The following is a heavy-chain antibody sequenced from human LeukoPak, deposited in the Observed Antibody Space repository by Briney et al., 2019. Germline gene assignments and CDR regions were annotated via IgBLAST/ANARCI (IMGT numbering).Heavy chain of an antibody. CDR3: AKDPWVVRGVTLDY. J-gene: IGHJ4*02. V-gene: IGHV3-30*02. CDR2: IRYDGSNK. Sequence: GGSLRLSCAASGFTFSSYGMHWVRQAPGKGLEWVAFIRYDGSNKYYADSVKGRFTISRDNSKNTLYLQMNSLRAEDTAAYYCAKDPWVVRGVTLDYWGQGTLVTVSS. D-gene: IGHD3-10*01. CDR1: GFTFSSYG.